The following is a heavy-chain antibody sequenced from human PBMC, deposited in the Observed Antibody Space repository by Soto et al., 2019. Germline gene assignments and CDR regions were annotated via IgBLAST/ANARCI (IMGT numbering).Heavy chain of an antibody. J-gene: IGHJ4*02. CDR3: ARATVVDRYYFDY. V-gene: IGHV3-30-3*01. Sequence: QVQLVESGAGVVQPGRSLRLSCAASGFTFRSYAMHWVRQAPGKGLEWVAVISYDGSNKYYADSVKGRFTISRDNSKNTLYLQMNSLRAEDTAVYYCARATVVDRYYFDYWGQGTLVTVSS. CDR1: GFTFRSYA. CDR2: ISYDGSNK. D-gene: IGHD4-17*01.